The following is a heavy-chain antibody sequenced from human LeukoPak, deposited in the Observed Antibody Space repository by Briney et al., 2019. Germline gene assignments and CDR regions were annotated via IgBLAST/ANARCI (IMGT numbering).Heavy chain of an antibody. Sequence: RGSLRLSCVASGFTFTTYAMSWVRQAPGKGLEWVSSIIDNGASTYYADSVKGRFTVSRDNYKNTLYLQMNSLRAEDTAVYYCAKDGYGSGSYYSLDFDYWGQGTLVTVSS. J-gene: IGHJ4*02. V-gene: IGHV3-23*01. CDR3: AKDGYGSGSYYSLDFDY. CDR1: GFTFTTYA. CDR2: IIDNGAST. D-gene: IGHD3-10*01.